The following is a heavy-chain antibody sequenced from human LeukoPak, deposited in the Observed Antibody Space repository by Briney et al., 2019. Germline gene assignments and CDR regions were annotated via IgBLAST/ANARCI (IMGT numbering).Heavy chain of an antibody. Sequence: PGGSLRLSCAASGFTLTSYEMNWVRQAPGKGLEWVSYISSSGDTIYYADSVRGRFTISRDNAKNSLYLQMNSLRAEDTAIYYCARMYSGSYFDDNWGQGTLVTVSS. J-gene: IGHJ4*02. CDR3: ARMYSGSYFDDN. V-gene: IGHV3-48*03. CDR1: GFTLTSYE. CDR2: ISSSGDTI. D-gene: IGHD1-26*01.